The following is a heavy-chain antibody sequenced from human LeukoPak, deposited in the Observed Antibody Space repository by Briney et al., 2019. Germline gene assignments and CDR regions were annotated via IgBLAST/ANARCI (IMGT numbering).Heavy chain of an antibody. CDR3: ARDFEIGSSFSYFDY. Sequence: RSQTLSLTCAISGDSVSSNSAAWNWIRQSPSRGLEWLGRTYYRSKWFNDYAVSVKSRININPDTSKNQFSLQLNSVTPEGTAVYYCARDFEIGSSFSYFDYWGQGTLVTVSS. CDR1: GDSVSSNSAA. V-gene: IGHV6-1*01. CDR2: TYYRSKWFN. J-gene: IGHJ4*02. D-gene: IGHD3-9*01.